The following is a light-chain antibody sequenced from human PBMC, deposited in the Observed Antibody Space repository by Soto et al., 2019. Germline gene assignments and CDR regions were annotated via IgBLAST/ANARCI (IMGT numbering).Light chain of an antibody. CDR3: QQYNSYWT. CDR2: KAS. J-gene: IGKJ1*01. Sequence: DIQMTQSPSTLSASVGDRVTITCRASQSISTGLAWYQQKPGKAPKLLIYKASSLETVVPSRFSGSGSGTEFTLTISSLQPDDFATYYCQQYNSYWTFGQGTKVEIK. CDR1: QSISTG. V-gene: IGKV1-5*03.